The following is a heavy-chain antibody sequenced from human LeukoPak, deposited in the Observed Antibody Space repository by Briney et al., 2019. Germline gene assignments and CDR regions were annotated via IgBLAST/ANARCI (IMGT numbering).Heavy chain of an antibody. J-gene: IGHJ6*01. CDR1: GFTFSIYW. V-gene: IGHV3-7*03. Sequence: GGSLRLSCAASGFTFSIYWMSWVRQAPGKGLEWVANIKQDGSERYYVDSVKGRFTISRDNAKNSLYLQMDSLRAEDTAVYYCARGDGSFYYGMDVWGQGTTVTVSS. D-gene: IGHD6-13*01. CDR3: ARGDGSFYYGMDV. CDR2: IKQDGSER.